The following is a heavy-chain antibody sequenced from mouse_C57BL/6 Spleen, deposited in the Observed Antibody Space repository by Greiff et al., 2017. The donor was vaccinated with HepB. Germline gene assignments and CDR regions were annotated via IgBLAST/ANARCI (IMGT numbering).Heavy chain of an antibody. CDR1: GYSFTGYY. Sequence: EVQLQQSGPELVKPGASVKISCKASGYSFTGYYMNWVKQSPEKSLEWIGEINPSTGGTTYNQKFKAKATLTVDKSSSTAYMQLKSLTSEDSAVYYCARWGSLAWFAYWGQGTLVTVSA. J-gene: IGHJ3*01. CDR3: ARWGSLAWFAY. CDR2: INPSTGGT. D-gene: IGHD6-2*01. V-gene: IGHV1-42*01.